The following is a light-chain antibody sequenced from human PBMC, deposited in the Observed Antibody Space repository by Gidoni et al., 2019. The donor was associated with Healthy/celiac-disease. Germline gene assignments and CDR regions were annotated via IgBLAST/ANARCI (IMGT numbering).Light chain of an antibody. J-gene: IGLJ3*02. V-gene: IGLV2-14*01. CDR3: SSYTSISTLV. CDR1: SSDVGGYTY. CDR2: DVS. Sequence: QAALTQPASGSGSTGKSITISCTGTSSDVGGYTYVSWYQQPPCKAPKLMIYDVSTRPSGVSNRFSGSKSGNTASLTISELQAELEADYYCSSYTSISTLVFGGGTKLTVL.